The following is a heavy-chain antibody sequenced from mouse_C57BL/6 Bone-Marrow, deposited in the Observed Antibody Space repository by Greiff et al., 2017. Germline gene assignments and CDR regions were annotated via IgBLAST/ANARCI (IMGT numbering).Heavy chain of an antibody. CDR1: GYTFTDYE. D-gene: IGHD1-1*01. V-gene: IGHV1-15*01. CDR2: IDPETGGT. J-gene: IGHJ2*01. Sequence: QVQLQQSGAELVRPGASVTLSCKASGYTFTDYEMHWVKQTPVHGLEWIGAIDPETGGTAYNQKFKGKAILTADKSSSTADMELRSLTSEDSAVYYCTRSDYYGSSDLDYWGQGTTLTVSS. CDR3: TRSDYYGSSDLDY.